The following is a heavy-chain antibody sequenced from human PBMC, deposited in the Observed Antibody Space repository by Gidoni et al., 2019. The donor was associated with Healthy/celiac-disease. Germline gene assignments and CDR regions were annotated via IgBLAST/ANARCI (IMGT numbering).Heavy chain of an antibody. CDR1: GFTFRYYY. J-gene: IGHJ2*01. CDR3: AGGGRFLEWLLSNWYFDL. CDR2: ISSSGSTI. D-gene: IGHD3-3*01. V-gene: IGHV3-11*01. Sequence: QVQLVASGGGLVKPGGSLRLSCAASGFTFRYYYISWIRQAPGKGLEWVSYISSSGSTIYYADSVKGRFTISRDNAKNSLYLQMNSLRAEDTAVYYCAGGGRFLEWLLSNWYFDLWGRGTLVTVSS.